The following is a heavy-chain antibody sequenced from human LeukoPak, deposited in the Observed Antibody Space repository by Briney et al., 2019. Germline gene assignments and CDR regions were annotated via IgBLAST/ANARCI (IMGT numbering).Heavy chain of an antibody. CDR1: GFTFSSYS. Sequence: GGSLRLSCAASGFTFSSYSMNWVRQAPGKGLEWVASISSSSSYIYYADSVKGRFTISRDNAKNTLYLQMNSLRAEDTAVYYCASEMATRDYWGQGTLVTVSS. CDR2: ISSSSSYI. CDR3: ASEMATRDY. D-gene: IGHD5-24*01. J-gene: IGHJ4*02. V-gene: IGHV3-21*01.